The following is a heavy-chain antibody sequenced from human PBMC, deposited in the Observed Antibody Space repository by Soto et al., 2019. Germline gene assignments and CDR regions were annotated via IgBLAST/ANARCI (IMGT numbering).Heavy chain of an antibody. CDR2: INHSGST. Sequence: QVQLQQWGAGLLKPSETLSLTCAVYGGSFSGYYWSWIRQPPGKGLEWIGEINHSGSTNYNPSLKGRSNISVSTSKDQFSLKLSSVAAADTALEYCGGGLGTGKGARPVPRGHFDYWGQGTLVTVSS. J-gene: IGHJ4*02. V-gene: IGHV4-34*01. CDR1: GGSFSGYY. CDR3: GGGLGTGKGARPVPRGHFDY. D-gene: IGHD6-13*01.